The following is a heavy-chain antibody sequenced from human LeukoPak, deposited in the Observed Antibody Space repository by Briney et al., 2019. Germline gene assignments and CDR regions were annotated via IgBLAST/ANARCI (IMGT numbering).Heavy chain of an antibody. CDR3: ATLPGIAVGATEHEEAY. Sequence: ASVKVSCKASGYTFTGYYMHWVRQAPGQGLEWMGWINPNSGGTNYAQKFQGRVTMTRDTSISTAYMELSRLRSDDTAVYYCATLPGIAVGATEHEEAYWGQGTLVTVSS. CDR2: INPNSGGT. CDR1: GYTFTGYY. V-gene: IGHV1-2*02. J-gene: IGHJ4*02. D-gene: IGHD6-19*01.